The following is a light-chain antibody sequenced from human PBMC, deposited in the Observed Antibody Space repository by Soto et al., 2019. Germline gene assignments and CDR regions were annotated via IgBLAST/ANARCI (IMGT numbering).Light chain of an antibody. CDR1: QSVSSPY. J-gene: IGKJ3*01. CDR2: DAS. CDR3: QHYGKSPGFFS. Sequence: EIVLTQSPGPLSLSPGDTATLSCRASQSVSSPYLAWYQQTPGQAPRLLIYDASSRATGVPDKFSGSGSGTDVALTISRLEPEESAVYYGQHYGKSPGFFSVGPGTKVEIK. V-gene: IGKV3-20*01.